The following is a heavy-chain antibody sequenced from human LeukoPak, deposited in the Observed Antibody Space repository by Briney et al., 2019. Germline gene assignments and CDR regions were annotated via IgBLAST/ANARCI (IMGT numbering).Heavy chain of an antibody. CDR2: IYYSGST. Sequence: SETLSLTCTVSGGSISSGDYYWSWIRQPPGKGLEWIGYIYYSGSTYYNPSLKSRVTISVDASKNQFSLKLSSVTAADTAVYYCASYDYYGSGSYPFDYWGQGTLVTVSS. CDR3: ASYDYYGSGSYPFDY. J-gene: IGHJ4*02. V-gene: IGHV4-30-4*01. CDR1: GGSISSGDYY. D-gene: IGHD3-10*01.